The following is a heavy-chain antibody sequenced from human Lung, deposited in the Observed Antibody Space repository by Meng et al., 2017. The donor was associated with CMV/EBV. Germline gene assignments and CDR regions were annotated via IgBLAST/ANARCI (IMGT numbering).Heavy chain of an antibody. Sequence: GGSLRLXXAASGLTVSNNYLTWVRQAPGKGLEWVSVFYSGGSTYYADSVKGRFTVSRDNSKNTLHLQMNSLRVEDTGIYHCARDMYWDQSYHGMDVWGRGXTVTVSS. CDR3: ARDMYWDQSYHGMDV. V-gene: IGHV3-66*02. CDR2: FYSGGST. J-gene: IGHJ6*02. D-gene: IGHD1-26*01. CDR1: GLTVSNNY.